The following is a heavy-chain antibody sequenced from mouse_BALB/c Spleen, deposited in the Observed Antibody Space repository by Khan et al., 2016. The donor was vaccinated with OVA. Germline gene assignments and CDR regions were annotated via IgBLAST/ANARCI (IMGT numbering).Heavy chain of an antibody. CDR3: ARGYFGNYEFVY. V-gene: IGHV1S132*01. J-gene: IGHJ3*01. CDR2: IFPGTGTT. Sequence: QVQLQQSGAELVKPGTSVKLSCKTSGYTFPSYWIQWVKQRPGQGLGWIGQIFPGTGTTYYNENFKDKAKLTVDTSSNSAYMQLTSLTSEDSAVYFCARGYFGNYEFVYWGQGTLVTVSP. CDR1: GYTFPSYW. D-gene: IGHD2-1*01.